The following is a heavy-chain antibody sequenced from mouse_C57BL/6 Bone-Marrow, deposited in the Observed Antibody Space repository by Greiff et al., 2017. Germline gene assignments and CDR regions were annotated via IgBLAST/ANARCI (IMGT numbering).Heavy chain of an antibody. J-gene: IGHJ4*01. CDR2: SRNKANDYTT. CDR3: ARGLLHYYAMDY. V-gene: IGHV7-1*01. D-gene: IGHD1-1*01. CDR1: GFTFSDFY. Sequence: DVKLVESGGGLVQSGRSLRLSCATSGFTFSDFYMEWVRQAPGKGLEWIAASRNKANDYTTEYSASVKGRFIVSRDTSQSILYLQMNALRAEDTAIYYCARGLLHYYAMDYWGQGTSVTVSS.